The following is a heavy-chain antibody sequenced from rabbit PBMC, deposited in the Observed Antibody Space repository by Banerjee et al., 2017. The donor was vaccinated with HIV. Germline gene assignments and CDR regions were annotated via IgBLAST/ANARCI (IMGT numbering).Heavy chain of an antibody. D-gene: IGHD4-2*01. CDR1: GFSFSNKYV. CDR2: INTNSGNA. V-gene: IGHV1S45*01. CDR3: ARDPYAGAIGGGYGFNL. Sequence: QEQLEESGGDLVKPEGSLTLTCTASGFSFSNKYVMCWVRQAPGKGLEWIACINTNSGNAVYASWAKGRFTISKTSSTTVTLQMTSLTAADTATYFCARDPYAGAIGGGYGFNLWGQGTLVTVS. J-gene: IGHJ4*01.